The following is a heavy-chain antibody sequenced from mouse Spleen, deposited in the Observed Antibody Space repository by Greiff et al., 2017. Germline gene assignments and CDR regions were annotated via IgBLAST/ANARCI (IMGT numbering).Heavy chain of an antibody. CDR3: ARRANWDGTFDY. CDR1: GYTFTSYW. V-gene: IGHV1-69*01. J-gene: IGHJ2*01. CDR2: IDPSDSYT. D-gene: IGHD4-1*01. Sequence: QVQLQQPGAELVMPGASVKLSCKASGYTFTSYWMHWVKQRPGQGLEWIGEIDPSDSYTNYNQKFKGKATLTVDKSSSTAYMQLSSLTSEDSAVYYCARRANWDGTFDYWGQGTTLTVSS.